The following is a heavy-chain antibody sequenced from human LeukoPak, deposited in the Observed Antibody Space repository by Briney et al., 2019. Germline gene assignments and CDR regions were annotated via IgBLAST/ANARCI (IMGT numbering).Heavy chain of an antibody. Sequence: SVKVSCKASGGIFSSYAISWVRQAPGQGLEWMGGIIPIFGTANYAQKFQGRVTITTDESTSTAYMELSSLRSEDTAVYYCARPLTSYDSSGYYYDWYFDLWGRGTLVTVSS. CDR3: ARPLTSYDSSGYYYDWYFDL. CDR1: GGIFSSYA. V-gene: IGHV1-69*05. D-gene: IGHD3-22*01. J-gene: IGHJ2*01. CDR2: IIPIFGTA.